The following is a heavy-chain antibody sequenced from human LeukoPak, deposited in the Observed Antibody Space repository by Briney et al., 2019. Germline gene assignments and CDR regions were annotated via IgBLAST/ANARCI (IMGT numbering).Heavy chain of an antibody. V-gene: IGHV3-33*06. D-gene: IGHD3-22*01. CDR2: IWYDGRNK. CDR1: GFTFSSYG. J-gene: IGHJ4*02. Sequence: GGSLRLSCAASGFTFSSYGMHWVRQAPGKGLEWVAVIWYDGRNKYYADSVKGRFTISRDNSKNTLYLQMNSLRAEDTAVYYCAKDLVDYYDSSGYFDYWGQGTLVTVSS. CDR3: AKDLVDYYDSSGYFDY.